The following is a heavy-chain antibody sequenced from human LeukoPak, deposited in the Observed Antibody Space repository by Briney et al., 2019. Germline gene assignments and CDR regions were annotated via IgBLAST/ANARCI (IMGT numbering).Heavy chain of an antibody. Sequence: SETLSLTCTVSGGSISSFYWSWIRQPPGKGLQWIGYIYYSGITRYNPSLKSRVTISVDTSKNQFSLKLSSVTAADTAVYYCASGGYSGYAFDYWGQGILSPSPQ. J-gene: IGHJ4*02. CDR3: ASGGYSGYAFDY. V-gene: IGHV4-59*01. CDR2: IYYSGIT. CDR1: GGSISSFY. D-gene: IGHD5-12*01.